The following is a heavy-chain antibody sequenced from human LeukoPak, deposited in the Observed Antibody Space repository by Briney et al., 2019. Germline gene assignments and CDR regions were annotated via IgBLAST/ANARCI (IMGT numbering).Heavy chain of an antibody. CDR1: GGSISSADFY. CDR3: ARGSDYFDY. J-gene: IGHJ4*02. Sequence: SETLSLTCAVSGGSISSADFYWSWIRQHPGKGLEWIGFIYYSGSAYYNPSLKSRVSISVDTSKNQFSLTLNPVTAADTAVYYCARGSDYFDYWGQGTLVTVSS. V-gene: IGHV4-31*11. CDR2: IYYSGSA.